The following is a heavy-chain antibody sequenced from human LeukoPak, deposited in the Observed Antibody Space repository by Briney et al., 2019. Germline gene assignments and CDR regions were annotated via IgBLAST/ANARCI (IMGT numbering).Heavy chain of an antibody. CDR1: GFTFSSYS. J-gene: IGHJ4*02. V-gene: IGHV3-21*04. CDR3: AISYHFDY. Sequence: GGSLRLSCAASGFTFSSYSMNWVRQAPGKGLEWVSSISSSSSYIYYADSVKGRFTISRDNSKNTLYLQMNSLSADDTAVYYCAISYHFDYWGQGTQVTVSS. CDR2: ISSSSSYI.